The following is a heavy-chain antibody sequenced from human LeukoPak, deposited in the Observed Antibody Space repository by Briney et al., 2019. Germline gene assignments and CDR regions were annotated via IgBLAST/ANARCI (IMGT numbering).Heavy chain of an antibody. CDR2: IYYSGST. J-gene: IGHJ5*02. D-gene: IGHD3-16*02. Sequence: SETLSLTCTVSGGSISSGDYYWSWIRQPPGKGLEWIGYIYYSGSTYYNPSLKSRVTISEDPSQKQSSLKLSSVTAEDTAVYYCARANYDYVWGSYRFNWFDPWGQGTLVTVSS. V-gene: IGHV4-30-4*01. CDR3: ARANYDYVWGSYRFNWFDP. CDR1: GGSISSGDYY.